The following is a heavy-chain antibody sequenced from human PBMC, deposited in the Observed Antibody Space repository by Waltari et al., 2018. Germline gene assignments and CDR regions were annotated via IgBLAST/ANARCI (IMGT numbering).Heavy chain of an antibody. CDR1: GFTFRSYA. V-gene: IGHV3-30*04. Sequence: QVQLVESGGGVVQPGRSLRLSCAASGFTFRSYAMHWVRQAPGKGLEWVAVISYDGSNKYYADSVKGRFTISRDNSKNTLYLQMNSLRAEDTAVYYCASGIAAVDHFDYWGQGTLVTVSS. J-gene: IGHJ4*02. CDR3: ASGIAAVDHFDY. D-gene: IGHD6-13*01. CDR2: ISYDGSNK.